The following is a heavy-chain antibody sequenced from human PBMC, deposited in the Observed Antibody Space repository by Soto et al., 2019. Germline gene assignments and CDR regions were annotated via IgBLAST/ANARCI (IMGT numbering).Heavy chain of an antibody. D-gene: IGHD2-2*01. CDR1: GYTFTSYG. J-gene: IGHJ6*02. Sequence: ASVKVSCKASGYTFTSYGICWVRQAPGQGLEWMGWISAYNGNTNYAQKLQGRVTMTTDTSTSTAYMELRSLRSDDTAVYYCARAPYSVVVPAAYYYGMDVWGQGTTVTVSS. V-gene: IGHV1-18*01. CDR2: ISAYNGNT. CDR3: ARAPYSVVVPAAYYYGMDV.